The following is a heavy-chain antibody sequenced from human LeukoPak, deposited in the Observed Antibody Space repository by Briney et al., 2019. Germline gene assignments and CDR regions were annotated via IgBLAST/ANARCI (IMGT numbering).Heavy chain of an antibody. Sequence: ASVKVSCKASGYTFTSYGISWVRQAPGQGLEWVAWISAYNSNKNCAEKFQGRVTMTIDTSTSTAYMELRSLKSDDTAVYYCVRHIKPAGPWDGMDVWGQGTTVIVSS. CDR2: ISAYNSNK. V-gene: IGHV1-18*04. CDR3: VRHIKPAGPWDGMDV. CDR1: GYTFTSYG. D-gene: IGHD1-26*01. J-gene: IGHJ6*02.